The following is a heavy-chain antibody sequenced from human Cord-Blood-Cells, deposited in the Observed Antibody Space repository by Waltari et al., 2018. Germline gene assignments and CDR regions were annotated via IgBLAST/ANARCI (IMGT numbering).Heavy chain of an antibody. J-gene: IGHJ2*01. V-gene: IGHV3-66*01. CDR1: GFTVSSNY. CDR3: ARVMAGARINWYFDL. D-gene: IGHD6-19*01. CDR2: IYSGGST. Sequence: EVQLVESGGGLVQPGGSLRLSRADSGFTVSSNYMSWVRQAPGKGLEWVSVIYSGGSTYYADSVKGRFTISRDNSKNTLYLQMNSLRAEDTAVYYCARVMAGARINWYFDLWGRGTLVTVSS.